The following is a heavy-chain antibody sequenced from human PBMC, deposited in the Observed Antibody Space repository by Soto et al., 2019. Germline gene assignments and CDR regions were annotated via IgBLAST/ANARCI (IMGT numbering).Heavy chain of an antibody. Sequence: QVQLRESGPGLVKPSETLSLICSVSGGSITSSYWSWIRQPPGKGLEWMGDFYYGGSTNYNPSLKSRVPISVDTSKAQFSLKLNSVTAADTAVYYCARQPPGWFDPWGQGTLVTVSS. CDR2: FYYGGST. V-gene: IGHV4-59*08. J-gene: IGHJ5*02. CDR3: ARQPPGWFDP. CDR1: GGSITSSY.